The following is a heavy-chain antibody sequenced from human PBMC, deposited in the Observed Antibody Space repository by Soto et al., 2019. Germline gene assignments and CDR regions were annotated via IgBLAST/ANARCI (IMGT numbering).Heavy chain of an antibody. V-gene: IGHV1-2*02. J-gene: IGHJ5*02. Sequence: GASVKVSCKASGYTFTGYYMHWVRQAPGQGLEWMGWINPNSGGTNYAQKFQGRVTMTRDTSISTAYMELSRLRSDDTAVYYCARDRGYYDSSGYYTNWFDPWGQGTLVTVSS. CDR1: GYTFTGYY. CDR2: INPNSGGT. D-gene: IGHD3-22*01. CDR3: ARDRGYYDSSGYYTNWFDP.